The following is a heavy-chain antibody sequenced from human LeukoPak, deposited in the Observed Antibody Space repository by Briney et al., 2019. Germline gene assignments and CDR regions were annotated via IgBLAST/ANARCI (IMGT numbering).Heavy chain of an antibody. CDR2: IYSGGST. CDR1: GFTVSSNY. V-gene: IGHV3-53*05. CDR3: ARGESGSYGPVSY. Sequence: GGSLRLSCAASGFTVSSNYMSWVRQAPGKGLEWVSIIYSGGSTFYADSVKGRFTISRDNSKNTLYLQKNSLRAEDTAVYYCARGESGSYGPVSYWGQGTLVTVSS. J-gene: IGHJ4*02. D-gene: IGHD1-26*01.